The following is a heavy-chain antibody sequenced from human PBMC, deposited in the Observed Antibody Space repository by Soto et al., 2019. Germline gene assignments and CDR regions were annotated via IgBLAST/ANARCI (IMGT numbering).Heavy chain of an antibody. J-gene: IGHJ5*02. CDR1: GGPFSGYY. V-gene: IGHV4-34*01. CDR2: INHSGST. D-gene: IGHD2-21*01. CDR3: ASVVAVVSFDP. Sequence: QVQLQKWGAGLLKPSETLSLTCAVYGGPFSGYYWGGIRQPPGKGLEWMGEINHSGSTNYNPSLKSRVTISVVTSKSQFSLNLSSVTAAETAVYYCASVVAVVSFDPWGQGTLVTVSS.